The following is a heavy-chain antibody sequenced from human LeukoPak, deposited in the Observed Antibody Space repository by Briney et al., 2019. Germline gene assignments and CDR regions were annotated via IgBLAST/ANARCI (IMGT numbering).Heavy chain of an antibody. V-gene: IGHV4-34*01. CDR2: IYYSGTT. CDR1: GASFNTYY. Sequence: SETLSLTCAVYGASFNTYYWNWIRQPPGKGLEWIGSIYYSGTTHYNPSLESRVTISVDTSKNQFSLKLASVTAADTAIYYCAKGAGGFSYYNWFDPWGQGTLVTVSS. D-gene: IGHD5-18*01. J-gene: IGHJ5*02. CDR3: AKGAGGFSYYNWFDP.